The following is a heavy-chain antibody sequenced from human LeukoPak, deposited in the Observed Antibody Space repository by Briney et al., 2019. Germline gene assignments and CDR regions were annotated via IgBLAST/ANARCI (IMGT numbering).Heavy chain of an antibody. Sequence: SETLSLTCTVSGGSISGYYWSWIRQPTGRGLEWIGYFYTSGSTNYNPSLKSRVTISVDTSKNQFSLKVSSVTAADTAVYYCARHRGSGSPYFDYWGQGTLVTVSS. CDR3: ARHRGSGSPYFDY. J-gene: IGHJ4*02. D-gene: IGHD3-10*01. CDR1: GGSISGYY. V-gene: IGHV4-4*09. CDR2: FYTSGST.